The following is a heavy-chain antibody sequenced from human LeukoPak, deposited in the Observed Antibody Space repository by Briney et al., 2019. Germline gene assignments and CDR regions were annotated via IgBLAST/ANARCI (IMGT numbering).Heavy chain of an antibody. CDR1: GYTFTSYD. J-gene: IGHJ5*02. V-gene: IGHV1-8*01. CDR2: MNPNSGNT. D-gene: IGHD6-6*01. Sequence: GASVKVSCKASGYTFTSYDINWVRQATGQGLEWMGWMNPNSGNTGYTQNFQGRATMTRNTSISTAYMELSSLRSEDKALYYCARYGSSSTPDIDPWGQGTLVTVSS. CDR3: ARYGSSSTPDIDP.